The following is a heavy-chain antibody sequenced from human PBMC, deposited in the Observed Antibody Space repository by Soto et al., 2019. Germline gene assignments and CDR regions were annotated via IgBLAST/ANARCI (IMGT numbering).Heavy chain of an antibody. CDR3: AKKGAGYSSIWLGLDS. CDR2: ISYDGSNK. D-gene: IGHD6-13*01. V-gene: IGHV3-30*18. Sequence: QVQLVESGGGVVQPGRSLRLSCAASGFTFSSYGMHWVRQAPGKGLDWVAVISYDGSNKYYADSAKGRFTISRDNSKNPLYLHMNSLRAEDTAVYYCAKKGAGYSSIWLGLDSWGQGTLVTVSS. J-gene: IGHJ4*02. CDR1: GFTFSSYG.